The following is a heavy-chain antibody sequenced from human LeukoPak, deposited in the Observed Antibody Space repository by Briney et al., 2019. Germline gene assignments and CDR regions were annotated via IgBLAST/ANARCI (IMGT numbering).Heavy chain of an antibody. CDR3: ARASYYYGSGSDWFDP. D-gene: IGHD3-10*01. V-gene: IGHV3-30*03. CDR1: GFIFSHYS. J-gene: IGHJ5*02. CDR2: ISYDGNNK. Sequence: GGSLRLSCAASGFIFSHYSMHWVRQAPGKGLECVAAISYDGNNKNYADSVKGRFTISRDNAKNSLYLQMNSLRAEDTAVYYCARASYYYGSGSDWFDPWGQGTLVTVSS.